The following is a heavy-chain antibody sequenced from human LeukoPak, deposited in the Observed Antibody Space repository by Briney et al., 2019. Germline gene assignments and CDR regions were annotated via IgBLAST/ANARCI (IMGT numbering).Heavy chain of an antibody. Sequence: SETLSLTCAVSGDSISSYCWSWIRQPAGKGLEWIGRIYTSGSTNYNPSLKSRVTMSVDTSKNQFSLNLNSVAAADTAVYYCARGISSSWYPYFDYWGQGTLVTVSS. CDR1: GDSISSYC. CDR3: ARGISSSWYPYFDY. V-gene: IGHV4-4*07. CDR2: IYTSGST. D-gene: IGHD6-13*01. J-gene: IGHJ4*02.